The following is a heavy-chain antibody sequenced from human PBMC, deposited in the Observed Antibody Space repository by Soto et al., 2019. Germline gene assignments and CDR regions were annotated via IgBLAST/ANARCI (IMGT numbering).Heavy chain of an antibody. CDR3: ARYCTNGVCYPRGYYYYYGMDV. V-gene: IGHV1-69*12. CDR2: IIPIFGTA. D-gene: IGHD2-8*01. Sequence: QVQLVQSGAEVKKPGSSVKVSCKASGGTFSSYAISWVRQAPGQGLEWMGGIIPIFGTANYAQKFQGRVTITADESTSXXYXEXXSLRSEDTAVYYCARYCTNGVCYPRGYYYYYGMDVWGQGTTVTVSS. J-gene: IGHJ6*02. CDR1: GGTFSSYA.